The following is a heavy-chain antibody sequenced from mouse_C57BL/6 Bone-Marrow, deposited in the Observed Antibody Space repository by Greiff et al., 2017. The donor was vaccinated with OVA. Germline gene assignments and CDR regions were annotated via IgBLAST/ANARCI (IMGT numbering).Heavy chain of an antibody. V-gene: IGHV1-19*01. CDR1: GYTFTDYY. J-gene: IGHJ2*01. CDR2: INPYNGGT. CDR3: ERQGGLPYYFDY. D-gene: IGHD2-2*01. Sequence: EVQLQQSGPVLVKPGASVKMSCKASGYTFTDYYMNWVKQSHGKSLEWIGVINPYNGGTSYNQKFKGKATLTVDKSSSTAYMELNSLTSEDSAVYYCERQGGLPYYFDYWGQGTTLTVSS.